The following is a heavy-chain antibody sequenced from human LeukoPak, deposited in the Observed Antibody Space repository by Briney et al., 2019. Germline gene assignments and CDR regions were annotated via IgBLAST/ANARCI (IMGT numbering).Heavy chain of an antibody. CDR2: IKSKTDGGTT. CDR3: TTDLYDY. J-gene: IGHJ4*02. Sequence: GGSLRLSCAASGYTFNNAWMSWVRQPPGKGLEWVDRIKSKTDGGTTDYAAPVKGRFTISRDDSKNTLYLQMNSLKPEDTAVYYCTTDLYDYWGQGTLVTVSS. CDR1: GYTFNNAW. V-gene: IGHV3-15*01.